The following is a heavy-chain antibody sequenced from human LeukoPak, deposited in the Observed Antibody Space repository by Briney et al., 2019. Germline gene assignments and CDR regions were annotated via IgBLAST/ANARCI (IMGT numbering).Heavy chain of an antibody. D-gene: IGHD1-26*01. CDR2: IYYSGST. CDR1: GGSISSGDYY. V-gene: IGHV4-30-4*01. CDR3: ARVVGATDGPQHIDY. Sequence: PSETLSLTCTVSGGSISSGDYYWSWIRQPPGKGLEWIGYIYYSGSTYYNPSLKSRVTISVDTSKNRFSLKLSSVTAADTAVYYCARVVGATDGPQHIDYWGQGTLVTVSS. J-gene: IGHJ4*02.